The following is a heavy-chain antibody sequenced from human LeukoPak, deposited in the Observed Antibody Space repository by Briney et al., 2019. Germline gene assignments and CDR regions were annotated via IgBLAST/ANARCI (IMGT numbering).Heavy chain of an antibody. J-gene: IGHJ4*02. CDR2: INHSGST. CDR1: GGSFSGYY. CDR3: VKGLDYSSSQMDS. V-gene: IGHV4-34*01. Sequence: SETLSLTCAVYGGSFSGYYWSWIRQPPGKGLEWIGEINHSGSTNYNPSLKSRVTISVDTSKNQFSLKLSSVTAADTAVYYCVKGLDYSSSQMDSWGQGTLVTVSS. D-gene: IGHD6-6*01.